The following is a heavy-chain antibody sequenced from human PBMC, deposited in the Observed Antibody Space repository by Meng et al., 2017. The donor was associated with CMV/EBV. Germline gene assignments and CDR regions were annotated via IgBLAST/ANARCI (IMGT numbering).Heavy chain of an antibody. V-gene: IGHV3-48*03. CDR3: ARGLYGYCSSTSCYNYYYYGMDV. D-gene: IGHD2-2*01. CDR2: ISSSGSTI. CDR1: GFTFSSYE. J-gene: IGHJ6*02. Sequence: GGSLRLSCAASGFTFSSYEMNWVRQAPGKGLEWVSYISSSGSTIYYADSVKGRFTISRDNAKNSLYLQMNSLRAEDTAVYYCARGLYGYCSSTSCYNYYYYGMDVWGQGTTVTVSS.